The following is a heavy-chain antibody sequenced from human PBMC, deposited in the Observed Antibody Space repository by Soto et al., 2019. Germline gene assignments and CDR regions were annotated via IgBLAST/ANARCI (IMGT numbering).Heavy chain of an antibody. Sequence: SVKVSCKAAGGTFSSYAISWVRQAPGQGLEWMGGIIPIFGTANYAQKFQGRVTITADESTSTAYMELSSLRSEDTAVYYCASVLGYSSGWTHDAFDIWGQGTMVTVSS. V-gene: IGHV1-69*13. D-gene: IGHD6-19*01. CDR3: ASVLGYSSGWTHDAFDI. CDR2: IIPIFGTA. J-gene: IGHJ3*02. CDR1: GGTFSSYA.